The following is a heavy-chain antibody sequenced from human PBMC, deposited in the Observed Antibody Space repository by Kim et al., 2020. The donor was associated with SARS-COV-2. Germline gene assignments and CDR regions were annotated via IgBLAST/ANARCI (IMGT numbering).Heavy chain of an antibody. D-gene: IGHD4-17*01. Sequence: KKYALTVKSRITNKLDTTKNQFSLQLNSVTPEDTAVYYCARDGGDYYDYWGQGTLVTVSP. V-gene: IGHV6-1*01. CDR2: K. CDR3: ARDGGDYYDY. J-gene: IGHJ4*02.